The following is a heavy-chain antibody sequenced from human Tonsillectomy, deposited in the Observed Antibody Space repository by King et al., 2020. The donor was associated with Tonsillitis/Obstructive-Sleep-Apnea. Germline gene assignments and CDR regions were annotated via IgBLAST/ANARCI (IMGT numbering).Heavy chain of an antibody. CDR3: AREITTDAFDI. CDR2: IDHSGST. D-gene: IGHD3-3*01. Sequence: VQLPQWGAGLLKPSETLSITCAVYGGSFSGHYWSWIRQPPGKGLEWIGEIDHSGSTNYNPSLKSRVPILADTSKTQFSLKLSSMTAADTAVYFCAREITTDAFDIWGQGTMVTVSS. J-gene: IGHJ3*02. CDR1: GGSFSGHY. V-gene: IGHV4-34*01.